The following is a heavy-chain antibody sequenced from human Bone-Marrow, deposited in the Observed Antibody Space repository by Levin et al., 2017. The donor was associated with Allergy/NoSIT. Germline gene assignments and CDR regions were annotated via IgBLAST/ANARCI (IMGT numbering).Heavy chain of an antibody. V-gene: IGHV4-39*01. Sequence: SETLSLTCAVSGDSITSGGDHWGWIRQSPGKGLQWIGNIDYRENTYYNPSFRTRVTISVDTSKNQLSLTVTSVTAADTAFYYCARRRAPPGRYFDSWGQGTLVTVSS. CDR1: GDSITSGGDH. CDR2: IDYRENT. CDR3: ARRRAPPGRYFDS. J-gene: IGHJ4*02. D-gene: IGHD1-14*01.